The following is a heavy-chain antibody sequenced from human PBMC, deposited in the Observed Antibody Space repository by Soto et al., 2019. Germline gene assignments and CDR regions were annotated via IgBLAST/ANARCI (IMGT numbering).Heavy chain of an antibody. Sequence: PGGSLRLSCAASGFTFSSYSMNWVRQAPGKGLEWVSYISSSSSTIYYADSVKGRFTISRDNAKNSLYLQMNSLRAEETAVYYCARAEREYSNFNMDAWGKGPTVTVS. V-gene: IGHV3-48*01. CDR3: ARAEREYSNFNMDA. CDR1: GFTFSSYS. D-gene: IGHD4-4*01. J-gene: IGHJ6*03. CDR2: ISSSSSTI.